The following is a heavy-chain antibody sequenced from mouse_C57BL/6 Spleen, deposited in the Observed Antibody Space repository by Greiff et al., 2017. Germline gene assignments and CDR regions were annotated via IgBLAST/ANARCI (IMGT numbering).Heavy chain of an antibody. V-gene: IGHV3-6*01. J-gene: IGHJ1*03. CDR3: ARTTVVATPWYFDV. Sequence: VQLKESGPGLVKPSQSLSLTCSVTGYSITSGYYWNWIRQFPGNKLEWMGYISYDGSNNYNPSLKNRISITRDTSKNQFFLKLNSVTTEDTATYYCARTTVVATPWYFDVWGTGTTVTVSS. CDR1: GYSITSGYY. CDR2: ISYDGSN. D-gene: IGHD1-1*01.